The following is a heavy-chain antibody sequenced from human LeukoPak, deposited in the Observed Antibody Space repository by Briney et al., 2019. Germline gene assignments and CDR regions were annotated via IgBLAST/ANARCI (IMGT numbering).Heavy chain of an antibody. Sequence: SETPSLTCTVSGGSISSYYWSWIRQPPGKGLEWIGYIYYSGSTNYNPSLKSRVTISVDTSKSQFSLKLSSVTAADTAVYYCARDSYDYGDYIDAFDIWGQGTMVTVSS. CDR1: GGSISSYY. V-gene: IGHV4-59*01. CDR2: IYYSGST. D-gene: IGHD4-17*01. J-gene: IGHJ3*02. CDR3: ARDSYDYGDYIDAFDI.